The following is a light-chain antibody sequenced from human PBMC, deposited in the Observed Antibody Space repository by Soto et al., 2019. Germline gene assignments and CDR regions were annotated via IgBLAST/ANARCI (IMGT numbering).Light chain of an antibody. J-gene: IGKJ1*01. V-gene: IGKV1-39*01. CDR1: QSISSY. CDR2: DAS. CDR3: QQNYNTWT. Sequence: DIQMTQSPSSLSASVGDRVTITCRASQSISSYLNWYQQKPGKAPKLLIYDASSLQSGVPSRFSGSGSGTDFTLTISTLQPEDFATYYCQQNYNTWTFGQGTKVDI.